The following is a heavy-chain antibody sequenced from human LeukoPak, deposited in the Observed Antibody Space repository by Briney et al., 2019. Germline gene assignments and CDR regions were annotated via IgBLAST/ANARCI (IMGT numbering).Heavy chain of an antibody. V-gene: IGHV3-9*01. CDR1: GFTFDDYA. J-gene: IGHJ4*02. CDR2: ISWNSGSI. CDR3: ATFVHCSSTSYYNNFDY. D-gene: IGHD2-2*02. Sequence: QPGRSLRLSCAASGFTFDDYAMHWVRQAPGKGLEWVSGISWNSGSIGYADSVKGRFTISRDNAKNSLYLQMNSLRAEDTAVYYCATFVHCSSTSYYNNFDYWGQGTLVTVSS.